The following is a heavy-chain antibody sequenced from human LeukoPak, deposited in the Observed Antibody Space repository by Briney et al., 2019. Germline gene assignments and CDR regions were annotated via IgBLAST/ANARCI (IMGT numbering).Heavy chain of an antibody. CDR2: INPNSGGT. V-gene: IGHV1-2*02. Sequence: GASVKVSCKASGYTFTAYSMHWVRQAPGQGLEWMGWINPNSGGTNYAQKFQGRVTMTRDTSITTAYMELSRLRSDDTAVYYCVRDLDYYGSGSFFNIWGQGTMVTVSS. CDR3: VRDLDYYGSGSFFNI. J-gene: IGHJ3*02. D-gene: IGHD3-10*01. CDR1: GYTFTAYS.